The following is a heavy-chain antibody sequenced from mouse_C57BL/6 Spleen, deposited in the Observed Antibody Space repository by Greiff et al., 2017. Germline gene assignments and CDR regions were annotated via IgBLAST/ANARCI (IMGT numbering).Heavy chain of an antibody. D-gene: IGHD1-1*01. CDR1: GYTFTSYW. J-gene: IGHJ3*01. V-gene: IGHV1-50*01. CDR2: IDPSDSYT. Sequence: VQLQQPGAELVKPGASVKLSCKASGYTFTSYWMQWVKQRPGQGLEWIGEIDPSDSYTNYNQKFKGKATLTVDTSSSTAYMQLSSLTSEDSAVYYCARSEPYYYGSSYVFAYWGQGTLVTVSA. CDR3: ARSEPYYYGSSYVFAY.